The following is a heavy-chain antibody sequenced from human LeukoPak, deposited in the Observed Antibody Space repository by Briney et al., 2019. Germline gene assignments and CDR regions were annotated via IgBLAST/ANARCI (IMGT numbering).Heavy chain of an antibody. V-gene: IGHV3-30*03. D-gene: IGHD2-2*02. J-gene: IGHJ6*03. Sequence: GGSLRLSCAASGFTSSNYGMHWVRQAPGKGLEWVAVISFDGSNKYSIDSVKGRFTISRDNAKNSLYLQMNSLRAEDTAVYYCARDGRYCSSTSCYSLRYMDVWGKGTTVTVSS. CDR3: ARDGRYCSSTSCYSLRYMDV. CDR2: ISFDGSNK. CDR1: GFTSSNYG.